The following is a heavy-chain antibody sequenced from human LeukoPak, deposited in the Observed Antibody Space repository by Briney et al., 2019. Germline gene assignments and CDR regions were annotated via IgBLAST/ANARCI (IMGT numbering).Heavy chain of an antibody. CDR2: ISDSGGST. J-gene: IGHJ4*02. CDR1: GFTFSSYA. Sequence: PGGSLRLSCAASGFTFSSYAMSWVRQAPGKGLEWVSTISDSGGSTYYTDSVKGRFTFSRDNSKNTLYLQMNSLRAEDTAVYYCAGGHEALGYWGQGTLVTVSS. V-gene: IGHV3-23*01. CDR3: AGGHEALGY. D-gene: IGHD3-10*01.